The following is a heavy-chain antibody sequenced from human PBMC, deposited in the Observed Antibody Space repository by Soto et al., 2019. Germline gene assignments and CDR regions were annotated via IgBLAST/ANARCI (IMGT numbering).Heavy chain of an antibody. CDR2: INPNSGGT. Sequence: VASVKVSCKASGYTFTGYYMHWVRQAPGQGLEWMGWINPNSGGTNYAQKFQGWVTMTRDTSISTAYMELSRLRSDDTAVYYCARGAQERYCSGGSCYSGDYYYYMDVWGKGTTVTVSS. V-gene: IGHV1-2*04. D-gene: IGHD2-15*01. CDR3: ARGAQERYCSGGSCYSGDYYYYMDV. J-gene: IGHJ6*03. CDR1: GYTFTGYY.